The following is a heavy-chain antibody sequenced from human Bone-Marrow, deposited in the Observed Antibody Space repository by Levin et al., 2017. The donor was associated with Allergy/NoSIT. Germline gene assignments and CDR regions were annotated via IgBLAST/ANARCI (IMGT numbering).Heavy chain of an antibody. D-gene: IGHD1-26*01. V-gene: IGHV1-69*01. CDR2: IIPIFGTA. Sequence: KISCKASGGTFSSYAISWVRQAPGQGLEWMGGIIPIFGTANYAQKFQGRVTITADESTSTAYMELSSLRSEDTAVYYCARLGSYYGKGRNYWGQGTLVTVSS. CDR3: ARLGSYYGKGRNY. J-gene: IGHJ4*02. CDR1: GGTFSSYA.